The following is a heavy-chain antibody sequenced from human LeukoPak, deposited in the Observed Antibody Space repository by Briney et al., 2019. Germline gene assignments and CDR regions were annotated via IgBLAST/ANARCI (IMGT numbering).Heavy chain of an antibody. CDR3: ARRTGSYYCYFDY. D-gene: IGHD1-26*01. CDR2: ISYSGNT. J-gene: IGHJ4*02. CDR1: RDSSSSNSYY. Sequence: SETLSLTCTVSRDSSSSNSYYWGWTRQPPGKGLEWIGSISYSGNTNYNPALKSRVTLSVDASKNQFSLKVTSVTAADTAVYYCARRTGSYYCYFDYWGQGTLVTVSS. V-gene: IGHV4-39*01.